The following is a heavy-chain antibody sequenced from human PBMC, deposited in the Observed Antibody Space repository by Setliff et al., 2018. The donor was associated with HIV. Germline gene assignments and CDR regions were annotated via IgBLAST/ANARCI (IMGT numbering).Heavy chain of an antibody. Sequence: ETLSLTCTVSGGFLSSYYWNWIRQPPGKGLEWIGAISYGGITYYNPSLTSRVTISVDTSKNQFSLRLTSVTAADTAVYYCAAATTLDYWGQGTLVTVSS. J-gene: IGHJ4*02. CDR3: AAATTLDY. CDR1: GGFLSSYY. V-gene: IGHV4-59*04. CDR2: ISYGGIT. D-gene: IGHD1-26*01.